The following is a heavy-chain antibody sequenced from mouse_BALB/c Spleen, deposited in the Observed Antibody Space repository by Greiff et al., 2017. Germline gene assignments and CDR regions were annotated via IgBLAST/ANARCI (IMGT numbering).Heavy chain of an antibody. CDR3: ARRYGNYGGFAY. CDR1: GFTFSDYY. J-gene: IGHJ3*01. Sequence: EVKLVESGGGLVKPGGSLKLSCAASGFTFSDYYMYWVRQTPEKRLEWVATISDGGSYTYYPDSVKGRFTISRDNAKNNLYLQMSSLKSEDTAMYYCARRYGNYGGFAYWGQGTLVTVSA. V-gene: IGHV5-4*02. CDR2: ISDGGSYT. D-gene: IGHD2-1*01.